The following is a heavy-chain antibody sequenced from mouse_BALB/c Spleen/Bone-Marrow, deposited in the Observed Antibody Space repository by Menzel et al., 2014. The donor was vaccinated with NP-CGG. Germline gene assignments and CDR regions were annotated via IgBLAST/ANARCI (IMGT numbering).Heavy chain of an antibody. Sequence: QVQLQQSGPQLVRPGASVKISCKASGYSFTSYWMHWVKQRPGQGLEWIGMIDPSDSETRLNQKFKDKATLTVDKSSSTAYMQLSSPTSEDSAVYYCARDGITTATYYYAMDYWGQGTSVTFSS. CDR1: GYSFTSYW. CDR3: ARDGITTATYYYAMDY. J-gene: IGHJ4*01. V-gene: IGHV1S127*01. CDR2: IDPSDSET. D-gene: IGHD1-2*01.